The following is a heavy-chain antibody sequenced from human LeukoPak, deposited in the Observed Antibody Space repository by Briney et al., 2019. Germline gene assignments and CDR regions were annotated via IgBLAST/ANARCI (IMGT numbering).Heavy chain of an antibody. D-gene: IGHD4-17*01. J-gene: IGHJ4*02. CDR3: AKGEGSSTYGPIDY. Sequence: PGGSLRLSCAASGFTFSSYAMNWVRQAPGKGLEWVSSFSGGGVTTYCADSVKGRFTISRDNSKYTLYLQMNSLRVEDTAVYYCAKGEGSSTYGPIDYWGQGTLVTVSS. CDR1: GFTFSSYA. CDR2: FSGGGVTT. V-gene: IGHV3-23*01.